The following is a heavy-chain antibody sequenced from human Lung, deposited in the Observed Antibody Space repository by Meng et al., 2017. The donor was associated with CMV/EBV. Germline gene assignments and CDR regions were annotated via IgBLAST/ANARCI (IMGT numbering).Heavy chain of an antibody. CDR2: ISGSGANT. CDR3: GKLTSRLGYSSGGSCPGVFFDY. V-gene: IGHV3-23*01. D-gene: IGHD2-15*01. CDR1: GFTFSSYA. J-gene: IGHJ4*02. Sequence: SCAASGFTFSSYAMSWVRQAPGKGLEWVSAISGSGANTYYADSVKGRFTISRDNSKNTLYLQMNSLRAEDTAVYSCGKLTSRLGYSSGGSCPGVFFDYXGQGXLVTVSS.